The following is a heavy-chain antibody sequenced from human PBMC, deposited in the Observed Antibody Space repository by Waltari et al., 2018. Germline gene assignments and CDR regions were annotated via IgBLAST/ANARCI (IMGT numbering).Heavy chain of an antibody. CDR2: INQSVSP. Sequence: QVQLQQWGAGLLEPSETLSLTCAVYGGSLSGYYWSRIRQRAGRGLGWMWEINQSVSPNYNPSLKSLVTISVDTSKNQFSLKLSSVTAADTAVYYCARGRYLTIFGVVTPSRDYFDYWGQGTLVTVSS. CDR1: GGSLSGYY. V-gene: IGHV4-34*01. D-gene: IGHD3-3*01. J-gene: IGHJ4*02. CDR3: ARGRYLTIFGVVTPSRDYFDY.